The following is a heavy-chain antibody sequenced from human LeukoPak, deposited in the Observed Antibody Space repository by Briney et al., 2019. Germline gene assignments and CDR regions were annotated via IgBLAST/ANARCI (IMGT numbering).Heavy chain of an antibody. Sequence: ASVKVSCKASGYTFTSYGISWVRQAPGQGLEWMGWISAYNGNTNYAQKLQGRVTMTTDTSTSTAYMELRSLRSDDTAVYYCARLPVTLEVRDFWSGSSWFDPWGQGTLVTVSS. CDR1: GYTFTSYG. J-gene: IGHJ5*02. D-gene: IGHD3-3*01. CDR2: ISAYNGNT. CDR3: ARLPVTLEVRDFWSGSSWFDP. V-gene: IGHV1-18*01.